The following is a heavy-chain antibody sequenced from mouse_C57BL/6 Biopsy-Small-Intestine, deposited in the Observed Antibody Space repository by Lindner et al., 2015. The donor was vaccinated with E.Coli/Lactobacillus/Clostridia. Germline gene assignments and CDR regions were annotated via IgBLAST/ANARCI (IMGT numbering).Heavy chain of an antibody. CDR2: INPRTGGT. CDR1: GYSFTGYY. V-gene: IGHV1-42*01. J-gene: IGHJ3*01. CDR3: ARSDEGSFPY. Sequence: VQLQESGPELVKPGASVKISCKASGYSFTGYYMNWVKQSPEKSLELIGEINPRTGGTTYNQKFKAKATLTVDKSSDTVYIQLKSLTSEDSAVYYCARSDEGSFPYWGQGDSGHCLC.